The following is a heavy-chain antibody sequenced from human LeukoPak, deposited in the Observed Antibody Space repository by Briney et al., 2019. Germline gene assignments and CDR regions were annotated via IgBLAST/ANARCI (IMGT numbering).Heavy chain of an antibody. J-gene: IGHJ4*02. D-gene: IGHD4-23*01. Sequence: GESLKISCKGSGYSFSSYCIAWVRQMPGKGLDWMGIIYPGDSGTRYNPSFQGQVTISADKSISTAYLQWTSLKASDTAMYYCARYAGNSPIDYYFDFWGQGTLVTVSS. CDR1: GYSFSSYC. CDR3: ARYAGNSPIDYYFDF. CDR2: IYPGDSGT. V-gene: IGHV5-51*01.